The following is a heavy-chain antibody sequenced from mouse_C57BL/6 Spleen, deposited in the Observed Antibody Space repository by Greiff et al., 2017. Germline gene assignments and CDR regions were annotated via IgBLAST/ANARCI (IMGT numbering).Heavy chain of an antibody. Sequence: QVQLQQPGAELVMPGASVKLSCKASGYTFTSYWMHWVKQRPGQGLEWIGEIDPSDSYTNYNQKFKGKSTLTVDKSSSTAYMQLSSLTSEDSAVYYCARGGITTVMGYWGQGTSVTVSS. CDR3: ARGGITTVMGY. CDR2: IDPSDSYT. CDR1: GYTFTSYW. J-gene: IGHJ4*01. V-gene: IGHV1-69*01. D-gene: IGHD1-1*01.